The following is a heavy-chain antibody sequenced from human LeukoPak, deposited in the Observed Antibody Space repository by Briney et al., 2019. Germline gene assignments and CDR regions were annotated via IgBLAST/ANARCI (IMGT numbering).Heavy chain of an antibody. V-gene: IGHV4-61*02. Sequence: PSQTLSLTCTVSGGSIGSGSYFWSWIRQPAGKGLEWIGRIYTSGSTNYNPSLKSRVTMSVDTSKNQFSLKLSSVTAADTAVYYCARDPARRGSLDAFDIWGQGTMVTVSS. CDR2: IYTSGST. CDR1: GGSIGSGSYF. CDR3: ARDPARRGSLDAFDI. D-gene: IGHD5-24*01. J-gene: IGHJ3*02.